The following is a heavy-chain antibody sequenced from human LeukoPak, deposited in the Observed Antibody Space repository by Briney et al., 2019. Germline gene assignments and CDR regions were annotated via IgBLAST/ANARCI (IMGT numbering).Heavy chain of an antibody. CDR2: IYHSGST. J-gene: IGHJ5*02. D-gene: IGHD2-2*01. V-gene: IGHV4-4*02. CDR1: GGTISSSNW. CDR3: AGIRGRGYCSRTRWRGGLFHP. Sequence: SETLCLTCAASGGTISSSNWWCWLRQPPGRGLERIGEIYHSGSTNYNPSLKSRVTITVDKSKNQFSLKMSSVTAAATAVYYWAGIRGRGYCSRTRWRGGLFHPWGRGTLVTVSS.